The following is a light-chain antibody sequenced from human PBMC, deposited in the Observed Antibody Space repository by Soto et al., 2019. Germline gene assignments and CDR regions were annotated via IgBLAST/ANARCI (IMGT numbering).Light chain of an antibody. Sequence: IQMTHSPSTLSASVGVRVTITYRAMQSIISWVAWYQQKPGKAPKLLIYKASTLESGVPSRFSGSGSETELNLNISSLQPEDFATYYCLQHSSFPLTFGGGTKVDIK. J-gene: IGKJ4*01. CDR1: QSIISW. CDR3: LQHSSFPLT. V-gene: IGKV1-5*03. CDR2: KAS.